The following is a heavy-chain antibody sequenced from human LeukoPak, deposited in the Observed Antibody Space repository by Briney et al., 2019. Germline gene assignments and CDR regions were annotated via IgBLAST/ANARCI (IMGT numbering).Heavy chain of an antibody. D-gene: IGHD3-10*01. V-gene: IGHV3-30*03. CDR1: GFTFSSYG. CDR3: ATWAEGGSGKNGMDV. J-gene: IGHJ6*02. Sequence: PGRSLRLSCAASGFTFSSYGMHWVRQAPGKGLEWVAVISYDGSNKYYADSVKGRFTISRDNSKNTLYLQMNSLRAEDTAVYYCATWAEGGSGKNGMDVWGQGTTVTVSS. CDR2: ISYDGSNK.